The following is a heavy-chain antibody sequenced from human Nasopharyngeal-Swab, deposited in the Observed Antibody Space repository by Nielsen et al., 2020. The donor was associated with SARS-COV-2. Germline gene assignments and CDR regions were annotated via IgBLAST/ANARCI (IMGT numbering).Heavy chain of an antibody. D-gene: IGHD3/OR15-3a*01. V-gene: IGHV5-51*01. Sequence: KVSCRGSGYTFGNYWIGGVRQSPGKALNWMAILYPDQFEPRYSPSFQGQITISADKSINTAYLQWNSLRASDTAMYYCARHPGFWTGYYFDSWGQGTLVTVSS. CDR3: ARHPGFWTGYYFDS. J-gene: IGHJ4*02. CDR2: LYPDQFEP. CDR1: GYTFGNYW.